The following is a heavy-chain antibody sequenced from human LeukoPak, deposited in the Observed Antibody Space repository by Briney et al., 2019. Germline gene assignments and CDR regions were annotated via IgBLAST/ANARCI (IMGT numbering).Heavy chain of an antibody. CDR3: ASDSGTPNNDY. Sequence: ASVNVSCKSSVYTFTIYPMHGVRQAPGQGREGMGWISSGKGNTKYSQNFRGRVTFISNTSATTVFISLNSQTSGHASVYYCASDSGTPNNDYWGQGTLVTVSS. CDR1: VYTFTIYP. D-gene: IGHD2-15*01. CDR2: ISSGKGNT. V-gene: IGHV1-3*01. J-gene: IGHJ4*02.